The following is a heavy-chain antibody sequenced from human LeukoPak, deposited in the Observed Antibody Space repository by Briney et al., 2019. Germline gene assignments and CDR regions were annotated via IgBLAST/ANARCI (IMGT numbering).Heavy chain of an antibody. CDR3: ARVNQEWSHAFDI. D-gene: IGHD3-3*01. V-gene: IGHV4-30-4*01. Sequence: SQTLSLTCTVSGGSISSGDYYWSWIRQPPGKGLEWIGYIYYSGSTYYNPSLKSRVTISVDTSKNQFSLKLSSVTAADTAVYYCARVNQEWSHAFDIRGQGTMVTVSS. CDR1: GGSISSGDYY. CDR2: IYYSGST. J-gene: IGHJ3*02.